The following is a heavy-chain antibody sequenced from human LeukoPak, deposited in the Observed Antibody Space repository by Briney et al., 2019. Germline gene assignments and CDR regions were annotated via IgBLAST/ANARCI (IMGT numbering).Heavy chain of an antibody. CDR3: AKVEWGLLKSLYYFDY. CDR1: GFTFSSYA. J-gene: IGHJ4*02. V-gene: IGHV3-23*01. Sequence: GGSLRLSCAASGFTFSSYAMSWVRQAPGKGLEWVSAISGSGGSTYYADSVKGRFTISRDNSKNTLYLQMNSLRAEDTAVNYCAKVEWGLLKSLYYFDYWGQGTLVTVSS. CDR2: ISGSGGST. D-gene: IGHD1-26*01.